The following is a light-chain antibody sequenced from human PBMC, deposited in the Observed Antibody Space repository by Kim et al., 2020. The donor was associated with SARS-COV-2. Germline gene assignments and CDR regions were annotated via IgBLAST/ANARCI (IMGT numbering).Light chain of an antibody. J-gene: IGLJ3*02. CDR2: QDN. V-gene: IGLV3-1*01. CDR1: KLGDEY. CDR3: QAWDSSTVV. Sequence: SYELTQPPSVSVSPGQTASITCSGDKLGDEYACWYQQKPGQSPVLVIYQDNKRPSGIPERFSGSNSGNTATLTISGTQAMDEADCYCQAWDSSTVVFGGGTRLTV.